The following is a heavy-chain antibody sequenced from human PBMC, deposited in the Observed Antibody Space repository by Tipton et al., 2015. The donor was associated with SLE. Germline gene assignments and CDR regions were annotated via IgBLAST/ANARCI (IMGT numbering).Heavy chain of an antibody. V-gene: IGHV4-59*12. CDR2: IYYSGST. Sequence: LRLSCAVYGGSFSGYYWSWIRQPPGKGLEWIGYIYYSGSTNYNPSLKSRVTISVDRSKNQFSLKLSSVTAADTAVYYCARDPKKNAFDIWGQGTMVTVSS. CDR1: GGSFSGYY. CDR3: ARDPKKNAFDI. J-gene: IGHJ3*02.